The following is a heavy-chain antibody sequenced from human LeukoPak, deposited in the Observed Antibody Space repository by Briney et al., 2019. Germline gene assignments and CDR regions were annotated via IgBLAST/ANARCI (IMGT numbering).Heavy chain of an antibody. Sequence: GGSLRLSCAASGFTFSDYYMSWIRQAPGKGREGVSYISSSGSTIYYADSVKGRFTISRDNAKNSLYLQMNSLRAEDTAVYYCARVRDSSGYYGWFDPWGQGTLVTVSS. J-gene: IGHJ5*02. CDR3: ARVRDSSGYYGWFDP. CDR1: GFTFSDYY. CDR2: ISSSGSTI. V-gene: IGHV3-11*01. D-gene: IGHD3-22*01.